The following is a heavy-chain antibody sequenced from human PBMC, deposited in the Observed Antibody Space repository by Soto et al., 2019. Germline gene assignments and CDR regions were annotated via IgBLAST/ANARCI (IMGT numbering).Heavy chain of an antibody. V-gene: IGHV4-59*12. J-gene: IGHJ4*02. CDR2: IYYSGST. Sequence: SETLSLTCTVSGGSISNYYWSWIRHPPGKKLEWIGYIYYSGSTNYNPSLKSRVTISVDTSKNQFSLKLSSVTAADTAVYYCARERADGGKLYRGKGTLVTVSS. CDR1: GGSISNYY. D-gene: IGHD2-15*01. CDR3: ARERADGGKLY.